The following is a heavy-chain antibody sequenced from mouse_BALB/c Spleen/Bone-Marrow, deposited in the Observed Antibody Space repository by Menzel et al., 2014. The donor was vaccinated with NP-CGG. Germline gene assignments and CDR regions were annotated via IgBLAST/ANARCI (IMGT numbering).Heavy chain of an antibody. CDR3: TRDGVGGAMDY. V-gene: IGHV1S130*01. CDR2: IHPSSGNT. Sequence: QVQLQQSGSVLVRPGDSVKLSCKASGYTFTSTWIHWAKQRPGQGLEWIGEIHPSSGNTKYNEKLKGKATLTADTSSSTAYVDLSSLTSEDSAVYYCTRDGVGGAMDYWGQGTSVTVSS. D-gene: IGHD2-3*01. J-gene: IGHJ4*01. CDR1: GYTFTSTW.